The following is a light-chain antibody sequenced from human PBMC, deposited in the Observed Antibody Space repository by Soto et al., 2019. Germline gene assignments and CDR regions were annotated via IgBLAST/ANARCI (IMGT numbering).Light chain of an antibody. V-gene: IGKV3-11*01. CDR2: DAS. Sequence: ESVLTQSPGTLSLSPGERATLSCRASQSVSSDLAWYQQKPGQAPRLLIYDASNRATGIPARFSGSGSGTDFTLTISSLEAEDFAVYYCQQRSNWPPITFGQGTRLEI. J-gene: IGKJ5*01. CDR3: QQRSNWPPIT. CDR1: QSVSSD.